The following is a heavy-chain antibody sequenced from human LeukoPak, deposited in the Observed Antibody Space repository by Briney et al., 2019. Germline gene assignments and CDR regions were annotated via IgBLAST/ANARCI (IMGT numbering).Heavy chain of an antibody. V-gene: IGHV4-4*09. CDR1: GGSISTYY. Sequence: PSETLSLTCTVSGGSISTYYWSWIRQPPGKGLEWTGYIYTTESTNYNPSLESRVTISVDTSKNQFSLMMSSVTAADTAFYYCAGRRTTGTTGYFDYWGQGILVAVSS. D-gene: IGHD1-1*01. J-gene: IGHJ4*01. CDR2: IYTTEST. CDR3: AGRRTTGTTGYFDY.